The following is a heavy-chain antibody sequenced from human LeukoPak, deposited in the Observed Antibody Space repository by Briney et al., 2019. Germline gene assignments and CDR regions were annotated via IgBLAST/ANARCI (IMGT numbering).Heavy chain of an antibody. CDR1: GYTFTGYY. J-gene: IGHJ4*02. CDR3: ARGATMVRGVIKTAHVL. D-gene: IGHD3-10*01. Sequence: ASVKVSCKASGYTFTGYYMHWVRQAPGEGLESMGWINPNSGGTNYAQKFQGRVTMTRDTSISTAYMELSRLRSDDTAVYYCARGATMVRGVIKTAHVLWGQGTLVTVSS. V-gene: IGHV1-2*02. CDR2: INPNSGGT.